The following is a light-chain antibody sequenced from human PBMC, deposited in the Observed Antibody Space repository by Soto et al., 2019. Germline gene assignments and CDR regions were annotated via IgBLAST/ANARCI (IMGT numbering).Light chain of an antibody. J-gene: IGKJ5*01. CDR2: GAS. CDR1: QSVSSSY. V-gene: IGKV3-20*01. Sequence: EIVLTQSPGTLSLSPGERATLSCRASQSVSSSYLAWYQQKPGQAPRLLIYGASSRATGIPDRFSGSGSGTDFTITISSLEPEDFPVYYCQQYGSSPPITFGQGTRLEIK. CDR3: QQYGSSPPIT.